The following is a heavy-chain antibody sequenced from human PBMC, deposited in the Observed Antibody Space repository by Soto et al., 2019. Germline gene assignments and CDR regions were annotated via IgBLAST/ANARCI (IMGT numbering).Heavy chain of an antibody. Sequence: SETLSLTCAVSGGSISSSNWWSWVRQPPGKGLEWIGEIYHSGSTNYNPSLKSRFTISRDNPRNSLYLQLSSVGVEDTAVYYCARDGVAPGLYLDFWGQGTLVTV. J-gene: IGHJ4*02. CDR3: ARDGVAPGLYLDF. CDR1: GGSISSSNW. V-gene: IGHV4-4*02. CDR2: IYHSGST. D-gene: IGHD3-16*01.